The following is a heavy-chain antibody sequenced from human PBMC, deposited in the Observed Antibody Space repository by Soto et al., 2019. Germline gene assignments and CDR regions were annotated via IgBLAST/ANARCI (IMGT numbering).Heavy chain of an antibody. CDR3: ANGHNGYDY. V-gene: IGHV3-23*01. CDR2: ISVSGGGT. D-gene: IGHD5-12*01. CDR1: GFTFSSYA. Sequence: EVLLLESGGGLVQPGGSLRLSCAASGFTFSSYAMSWVRQAPGKGLEWVSGISVSGGGTYYADSVKGRFTISRDNSKNTLYLQMNSLRAEDTAIYYCANGHNGYDYWGQGTLVTVSS. J-gene: IGHJ4*02.